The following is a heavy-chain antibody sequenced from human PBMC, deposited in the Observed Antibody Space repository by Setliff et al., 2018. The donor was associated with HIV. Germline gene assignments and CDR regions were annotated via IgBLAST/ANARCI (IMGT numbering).Heavy chain of an antibody. CDR1: GESFSGYY. D-gene: IGHD6-19*01. CDR3: ARGRAYSSGWGLLRNYYMDV. Sequence: SETLSLTCAVYGESFSGYYWTWIRQSPGKGLEWIGEVNHSGSTNYNPPLKSRVTISVDTSKNQFSLKLHSMTAADTAVYFCARGRAYSSGWGLLRNYYMDVWGKGTTVTVSS. J-gene: IGHJ6*03. CDR2: VNHSGST. V-gene: IGHV4-34*01.